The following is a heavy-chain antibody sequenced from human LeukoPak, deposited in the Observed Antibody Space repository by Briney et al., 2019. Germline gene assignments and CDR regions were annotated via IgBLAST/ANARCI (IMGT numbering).Heavy chain of an antibody. V-gene: IGHV3-74*01. CDR2: INIDGSDT. Sequence: GGSLRLSCAASGFTFSDYWMHWVRQAPGKGLVWVSRINIDGSDTTYADSVKGRFTISRDNAKSTLYLQMNSLRAEDTAIYYCAKGYCSGGNCYQYFDYWGQGTLVTVAS. CDR3: AKGYCSGGNCYQYFDY. J-gene: IGHJ4*02. CDR1: GFTFSDYW. D-gene: IGHD2-15*01.